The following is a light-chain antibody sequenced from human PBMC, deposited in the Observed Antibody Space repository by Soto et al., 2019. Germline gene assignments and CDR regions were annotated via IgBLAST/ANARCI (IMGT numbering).Light chain of an antibody. CDR3: QVWDSSSDHVV. J-gene: IGLJ2*01. Sequence: SYELTQPPSVSVAPGQTARITCGGNNIGSKSVHWYQQKPGQAPVLVVYDDSDRPSGIPEQFSGSNSGNTATLTISRVEAGDEADYYCQVWDSSSDHVVFGGGTQLTVL. CDR2: DDS. V-gene: IGLV3-21*02. CDR1: NIGSKS.